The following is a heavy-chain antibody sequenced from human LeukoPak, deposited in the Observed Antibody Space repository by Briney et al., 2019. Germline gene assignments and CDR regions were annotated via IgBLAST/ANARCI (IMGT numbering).Heavy chain of an antibody. CDR3: ARDTSGYTFDD. CDR1: GFTFRSYE. CDR2: ISSSGTTV. D-gene: IGHD5-18*01. J-gene: IGHJ4*02. V-gene: IGHV3-48*03. Sequence: GGSLRLSCAASGFTFRSYEMNWVRQAPGRGLEWVSYISSSGTTVYYADSVKGRFTISRDNAKNSLYLQMNSLRAEDTAVYYCARDTSGYTFDDWGQGTLVTVSS.